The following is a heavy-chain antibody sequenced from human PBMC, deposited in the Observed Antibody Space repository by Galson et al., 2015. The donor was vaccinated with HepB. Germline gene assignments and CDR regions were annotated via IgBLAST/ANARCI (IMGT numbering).Heavy chain of an antibody. CDR3: AKGWSAVFYDMDV. CDR1: GFTFSNYW. D-gene: IGHD2-8*01. Sequence: SLRLSRAASGFTFSNYWMHWVRQVPGKGLEWVSSISGSGGRTHYADSVKGRFTISRDNSKNTLYLQMNSLRAEDTAVYYCAKGWSAVFYDMDVWGQGTTVIVSS. V-gene: IGHV3-23*01. CDR2: ISGSGGRT. J-gene: IGHJ6*02.